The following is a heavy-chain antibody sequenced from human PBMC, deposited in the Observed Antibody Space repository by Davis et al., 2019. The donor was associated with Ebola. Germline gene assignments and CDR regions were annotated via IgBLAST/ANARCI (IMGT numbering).Heavy chain of an antibody. Sequence: PGGSLRLSCAASGFTFSSHWMSWVRQAPGKGLEWVANIKQDGSEKYYVDSVKGRFTISRDNAKNSLYLQMNSLRAEDTAVYYCARVVTMIVVTWGQGTLVTVSS. CDR3: ARVVTMIVVT. CDR1: GFTFSSHW. D-gene: IGHD3-22*01. CDR2: IKQDGSEK. V-gene: IGHV3-7*01. J-gene: IGHJ4*02.